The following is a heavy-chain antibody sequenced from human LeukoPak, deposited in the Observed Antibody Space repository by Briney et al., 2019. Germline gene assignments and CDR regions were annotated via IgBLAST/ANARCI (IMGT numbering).Heavy chain of an antibody. CDR1: GFTFSSYA. D-gene: IGHD3-22*01. CDR2: ISYDGSNK. Sequence: GGSLRLSCAASGFTFSSYAMHWVRQAPGKGLEWVAVISYDGSNKYYADSVKGRFTISRDNSKNTLYLQMNSLRAEDTAVYYCARDADHMIVVSYFDYWGQGTLVTVSS. CDR3: ARDADHMIVVSYFDY. J-gene: IGHJ4*02. V-gene: IGHV3-30*04.